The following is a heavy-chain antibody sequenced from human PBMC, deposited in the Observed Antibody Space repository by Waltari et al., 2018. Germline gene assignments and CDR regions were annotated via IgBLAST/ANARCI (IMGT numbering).Heavy chain of an antibody. CDR3: ARDTVGVVAATPGWFDP. D-gene: IGHD2-15*01. CDR2: INPNSGGT. V-gene: IGHV1-2*04. J-gene: IGHJ5*02. Sequence: QVQLVQSGAEVKKPGASVTVSCKASGYTFTGYYIPWVRQPPGQGLEWMGWINPNSGGTNYAQKFQGWVTMTRDTSISTAYMELSRLRSDDTAVYYCARDTVGVVAATPGWFDPWGQGTLVTVSS. CDR1: GYTFTGYY.